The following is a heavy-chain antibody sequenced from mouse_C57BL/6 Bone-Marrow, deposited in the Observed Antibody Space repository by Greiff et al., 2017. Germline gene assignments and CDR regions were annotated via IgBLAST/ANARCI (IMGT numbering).Heavy chain of an antibody. V-gene: IGHV1-69*01. Sequence: QVQLQQPGAELVMPGASVKLSCKASGYTFTSYWMHWVKQRPGQGLEWIGEIDPSASYTNYNQKFKGKSTLTVDKSSSTAYMQLSSLTSEDSAVYYCARSGGWLLFDYWGQGTTLTVSS. J-gene: IGHJ2*01. CDR3: ARSGGWLLFDY. D-gene: IGHD2-3*01. CDR2: IDPSASYT. CDR1: GYTFTSYW.